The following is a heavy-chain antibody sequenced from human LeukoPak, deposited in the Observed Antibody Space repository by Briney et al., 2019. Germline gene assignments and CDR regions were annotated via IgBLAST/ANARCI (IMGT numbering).Heavy chain of an antibody. V-gene: IGHV7-4-1*02. Sequence: ASVKVSCKASGYTFTSYAMNWVRQAPGQGLEWMRWINTNSGNPTYAQGFTGRFVFSLDTSVNTAYLQIRRLKAEDTAIYYCARGSVVVAGAYYYMDVWGKGTTVTVSS. CDR1: GYTFTSYA. CDR3: ARGSVVVAGAYYYMDV. J-gene: IGHJ6*03. D-gene: IGHD2-15*01. CDR2: INTNSGNP.